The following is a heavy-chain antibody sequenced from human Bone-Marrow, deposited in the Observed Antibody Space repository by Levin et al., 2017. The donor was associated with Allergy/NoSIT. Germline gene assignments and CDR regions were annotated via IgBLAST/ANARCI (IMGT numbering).Heavy chain of an antibody. Sequence: SQTLSLTCTVSCGSISSAGYHWTWIRQSPGKGLEWIGYISYRGTTYYNPSLKSRLTMSLDTSEQRFSLNLNSVTAADTAIYYCARLDGYYFDYWGQGTLVTVSS. CDR2: ISYRGTT. V-gene: IGHV4-31*03. CDR1: CGSISSAGYH. CDR3: ARLDGYYFDY. J-gene: IGHJ4*02. D-gene: IGHD3-9*01.